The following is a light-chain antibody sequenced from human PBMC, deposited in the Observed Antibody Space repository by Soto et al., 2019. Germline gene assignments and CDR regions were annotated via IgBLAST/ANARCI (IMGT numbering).Light chain of an antibody. CDR1: QSISDW. CDR3: QQYHIYWA. CDR2: KAS. Sequence: IETTKTPSTLSASVGDRVTITCRASQSISDWLAWYQQKPGKAPKLLIYKASSLESGVPSRFSGSGSGTEFTLTISSLQPDDFATYYCQQYHIYWAFGQGTKV. V-gene: IGKV1-5*03. J-gene: IGKJ1*01.